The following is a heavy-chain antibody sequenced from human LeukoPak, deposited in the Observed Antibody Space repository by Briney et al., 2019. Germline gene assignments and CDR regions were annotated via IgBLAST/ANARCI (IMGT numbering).Heavy chain of an antibody. CDR1: TVTTRNSW. V-gene: IGHV3-74*03. CDR2: TTIDGSSI. J-gene: IGHJ6*02. Sequence: PGGSLRLSCAASTVTTRNSWMHWVRQAPGKGLVWVSRTTIDGSSITYADSVRGRFTISRDSAKNTLYLQMNSLRAEDTAVYYCTRDRFYAMDAWGQGTTVTVSS. CDR3: TRDRFYAMDA.